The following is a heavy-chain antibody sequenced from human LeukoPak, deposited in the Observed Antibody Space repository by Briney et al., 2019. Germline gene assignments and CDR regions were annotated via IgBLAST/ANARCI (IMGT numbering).Heavy chain of an antibody. CDR2: INPNSGGT. J-gene: IGHJ6*03. CDR3: ARNWNDVWYYYYMDV. Sequence: ASVKVSCKASGYTFTGYYMHWVRQAPGQGLEWMGWINPNSGGTNYAQKFQGRVTMTRDTSISTAYMELSRLRSDDTAVYYCARNWNDVWYYYYMDVWGKGTTVTVSS. CDR1: GYTFTGYY. V-gene: IGHV1-2*02. D-gene: IGHD1-1*01.